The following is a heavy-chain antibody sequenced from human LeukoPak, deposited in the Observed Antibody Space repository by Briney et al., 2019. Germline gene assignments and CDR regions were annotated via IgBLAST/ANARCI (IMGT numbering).Heavy chain of an antibody. CDR3: ARADCSSTSCYELDY. J-gene: IGHJ4*02. V-gene: IGHV3-11*04. CDR1: GFTFSDYY. Sequence: GGSLRLPCAGSGFTFSDYYMSWIRQAPGKGLEWVSYISSSDSTIYYTDSVKGRFTISRDNAKNSLYLQMNSLRADDTAVYYCARADCSSTSCYELDYWGQGTLVTVSS. D-gene: IGHD2-2*01. CDR2: ISSSDSTI.